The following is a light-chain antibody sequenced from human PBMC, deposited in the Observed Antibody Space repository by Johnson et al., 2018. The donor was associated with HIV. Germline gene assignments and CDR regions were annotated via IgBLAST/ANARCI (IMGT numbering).Light chain of an antibody. Sequence: QSVLTQPPSVSAAPGQKVTISCSGSSSNIGNNYVSWYQQLPGTAPKLLIYDNNKRPSGIPDRFPGSKSGTSATLGITGLQTGDDADYYCGTWDSGLSGGLYLFGTGTKVTVL. V-gene: IGLV1-51*01. CDR3: GTWDSGLSGGLYL. CDR2: DNN. J-gene: IGLJ1*01. CDR1: SSNIGNNY.